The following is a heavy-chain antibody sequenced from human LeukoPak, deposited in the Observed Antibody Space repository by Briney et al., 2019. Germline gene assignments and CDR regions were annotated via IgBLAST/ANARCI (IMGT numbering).Heavy chain of an antibody. CDR1: GGSISSYY. J-gene: IGHJ5*02. CDR2: IYYGGST. D-gene: IGHD2-2*01. V-gene: IGHV4-59*01. Sequence: SETLSLTCTVSGGSISSYYWSWIRQPPGKGLEWIGYIYYGGSTNYNPSLKSRVTISVDTSKNQFSLKLSSVTAADTAVYYCARAEGYCSSTSCYYWFDPWGQGTLVTVSS. CDR3: ARAEGYCSSTSCYYWFDP.